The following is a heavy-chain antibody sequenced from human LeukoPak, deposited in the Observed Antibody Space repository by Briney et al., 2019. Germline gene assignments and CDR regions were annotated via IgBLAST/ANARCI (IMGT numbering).Heavy chain of an antibody. D-gene: IGHD1-14*01. CDR3: ANGRNYFDY. V-gene: IGHV3-23*01. CDR2: ISGSGGST. J-gene: IGHJ4*02. Sequence: GGSLRLSCAASGFTVSSNYMSWVRQAPGKGLEWVSAISGSGGSTYYADSVKGRFTISRDNSKNTLYLQMNSLRAEDTAVYYCANGRNYFDYWGQGTLVTVSS. CDR1: GFTVSSNY.